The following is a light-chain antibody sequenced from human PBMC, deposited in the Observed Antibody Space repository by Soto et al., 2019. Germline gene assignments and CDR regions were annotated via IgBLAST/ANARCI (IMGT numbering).Light chain of an antibody. CDR1: QGIRHD. Sequence: AIRLTQSPSSLSASVGDRVNITCRASQGIRHDLGWYQQKPGQAPKLLIYTTSTLQSGVPSRFSGSGSGTDFTLTISGLQPEDFATYYCLQSYIYPLTFGGGTQVDIX. J-gene: IGKJ4*01. CDR2: TTS. CDR3: LQSYIYPLT. V-gene: IGKV1-6*01.